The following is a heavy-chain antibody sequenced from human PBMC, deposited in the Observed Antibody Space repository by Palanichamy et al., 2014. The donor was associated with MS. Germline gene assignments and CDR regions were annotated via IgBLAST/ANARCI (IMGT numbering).Heavy chain of an antibody. CDR2: INSDGSRT. CDR3: ARIRYGEWGYAQDC. D-gene: IGHD1-26*01. Sequence: EVQLVESGGVLVQPGGSLRLSCAASGFTFSNYWMHWVRQVPGKGLVWVSRINSDGSRTSYADSVKGRFTVSRDNAENTLYLQMNSLRAEDTAVYYCARIRYGEWGYAQDCWGQGTLVTVSS. CDR1: GFTFSNYW. V-gene: IGHV3-74*01. J-gene: IGHJ4*02.